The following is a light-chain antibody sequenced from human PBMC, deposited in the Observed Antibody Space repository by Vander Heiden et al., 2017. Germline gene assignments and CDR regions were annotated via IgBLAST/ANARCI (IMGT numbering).Light chain of an antibody. V-gene: IGLV2-14*03. CDR2: DVS. CDR3: SSYTSSTTLVV. Sequence: QSALTQPASVSGSPGQSITTSCTGTTSDVGGYNYVSWYQHHPGKAPKLRLYDVSYRPSGVSNRFSGSKSGNTASLTISGLQAEDEGDYYCSSYTSSTTLVVFGGGTKLTVL. CDR1: TSDVGGYNY. J-gene: IGLJ2*01.